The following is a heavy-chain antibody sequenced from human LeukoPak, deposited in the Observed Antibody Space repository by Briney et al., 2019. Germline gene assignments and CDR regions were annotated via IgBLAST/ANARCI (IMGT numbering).Heavy chain of an antibody. CDR3: ARIFIRNGYSSYFDC. Sequence: PSETLSLTCTVSGFSISSGHYWGWVRQPPGAGLEWIGSVYQSGTTYYNPSLKSRVTTSVDMSKDQFSLRLRPVTAADTAVYYCARIFIRNGYSSYFDCWGQGTLVTVSS. J-gene: IGHJ4*02. V-gene: IGHV4-38-2*02. CDR2: VYQSGTT. CDR1: GFSISSGHY. D-gene: IGHD5-18*01.